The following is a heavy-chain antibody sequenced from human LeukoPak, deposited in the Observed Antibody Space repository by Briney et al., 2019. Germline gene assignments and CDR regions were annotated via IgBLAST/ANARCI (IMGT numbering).Heavy chain of an antibody. D-gene: IGHD4-17*01. Sequence: SETLSLTCAVHGASFSGFFWSWIRQSPGKGLEFIGEISYEGSTNYNPSLKSRVTISVDTSKNQFSLKLSSVTAADTAVYYCARGYGDYLYYYYYYYMDVWGKGTTVTVSS. CDR2: ISYEGST. J-gene: IGHJ6*03. CDR1: GASFSGFF. V-gene: IGHV4-34*01. CDR3: ARGYGDYLYYYYYYYMDV.